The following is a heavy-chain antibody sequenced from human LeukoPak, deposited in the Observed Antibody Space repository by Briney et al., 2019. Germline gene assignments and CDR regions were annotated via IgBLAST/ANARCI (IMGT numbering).Heavy chain of an antibody. V-gene: IGHV4-4*07. CDR3: ARDVSSWPFFDS. J-gene: IGHJ4*02. D-gene: IGHD6-13*01. CDR1: GGSIRSQY. Sequence: SETLSLTCTVSGGSIRSQYWSWIRQPAGRGLEWLGRIYGSGSTNYSPSLKSRVTMSLDTSKNQFSLKLFSVTAADTAVYFCARDVSSWPFFDSWGQGTQVTVSS. CDR2: IYGSGST.